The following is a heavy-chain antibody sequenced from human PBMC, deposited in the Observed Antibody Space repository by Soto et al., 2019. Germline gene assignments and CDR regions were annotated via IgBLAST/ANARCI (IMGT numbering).Heavy chain of an antibody. Sequence: PSETLSLTCTVSGGSIISCGYYWSLIRQHPGKGLEWIGYIYYSGSTYYNPSLKSRVTISVDTSKNQFSLKLSSVTAADTAVYYCARDFRVAAAGRTRYYGMDVWGQGTTVTVSS. J-gene: IGHJ6*02. CDR3: ARDFRVAAAGRTRYYGMDV. CDR2: IYYSGST. D-gene: IGHD6-13*01. V-gene: IGHV4-31*02. CDR1: GGSIISCGYY.